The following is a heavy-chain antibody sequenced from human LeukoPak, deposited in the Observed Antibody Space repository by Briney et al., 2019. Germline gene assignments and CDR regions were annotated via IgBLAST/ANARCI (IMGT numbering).Heavy chain of an antibody. V-gene: IGHV3-7*01. J-gene: IGHJ4*02. CDR1: GFTFSSYW. CDR3: ARDVWTGVAVSDY. CDR2: IKEDGSIQ. D-gene: IGHD6-19*01. Sequence: GGSLRLSCVASGFTFSSYWMTWVRQAPGKGLEWFANIKEDGSIQYYLDSVRGRFTISRDNAETSVYLQLNSLRADDTAVYYCARDVWTGVAVSDYWGQGTLVTVSS.